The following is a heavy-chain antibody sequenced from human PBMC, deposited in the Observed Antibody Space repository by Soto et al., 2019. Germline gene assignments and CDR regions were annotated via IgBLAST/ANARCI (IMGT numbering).Heavy chain of an antibody. D-gene: IGHD2-2*01. CDR3: ARDSCSSTSCYATKRYNWFDP. J-gene: IGHJ5*02. Sequence: QVQLQESGPGLVKPSQTLSLTCTVSGGSISSGGYYWSWIRQHPGKGLEWIGYIYYSGSTYYNPSLKSRVTISVDTSKNQFSLKLSFVTAADTAVYYCARDSCSSTSCYATKRYNWFDPWGQGTLVTVAS. CDR2: IYYSGST. CDR1: GGSISSGGYY. V-gene: IGHV4-31*03.